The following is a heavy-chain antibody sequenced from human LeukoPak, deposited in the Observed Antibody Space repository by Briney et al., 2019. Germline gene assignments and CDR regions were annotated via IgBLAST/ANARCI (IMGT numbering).Heavy chain of an antibody. CDR2: FSGSSLST. CDR3: AKDYQEQQPDSDAFDI. CDR1: GFTSSKFA. D-gene: IGHD6-13*01. V-gene: IGHV3-23*01. Sequence: GSLRLSCAASGFTSSKFAMNWVRQAPGKGLEWVASFSGSSLSTYYADSVKGRFTISRDNSKNTVYLQMNSLRVEDTAVYYCAKDYQEQQPDSDAFDIWGQGTMVTVSS. J-gene: IGHJ3*02.